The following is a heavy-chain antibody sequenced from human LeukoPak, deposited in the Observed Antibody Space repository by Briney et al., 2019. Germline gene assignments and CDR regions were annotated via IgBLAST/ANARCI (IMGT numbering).Heavy chain of an antibody. CDR3: ARVPTYTSSKRIVYYYYMDV. CDR2: IYYSGST. V-gene: IGHV4-61*05. CDR1: GGSISSSSYY. D-gene: IGHD6-6*01. Sequence: NSSETLSLTCTVSGGSISSSSYYWGWIRQPPGRGLEWIGYIYYSGSTNYNPSLKSRVTISVDTSKNQFSLKLSSVTAADTAVYYCARVPTYTSSKRIVYYYYMDVWGKGTTVTVSS. J-gene: IGHJ6*03.